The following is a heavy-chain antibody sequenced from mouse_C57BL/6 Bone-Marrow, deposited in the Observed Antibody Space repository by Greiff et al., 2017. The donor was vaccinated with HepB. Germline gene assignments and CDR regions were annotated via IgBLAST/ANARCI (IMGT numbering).Heavy chain of an antibody. V-gene: IGHV1-64*01. Sequence: VQLQQSGAELVKPGASVKLSCKASGYTFTSYWMHWVKQRPGQGLEWIGMIHPNSGSTNYNEKFKSKATLTVDKSSSTAYMQLSSLTSEDSAVYYCARRDIYSNYTWFAYWGQGTLVTVSA. J-gene: IGHJ3*01. D-gene: IGHD2-5*01. CDR1: GYTFTSYW. CDR2: IHPNSGST. CDR3: ARRDIYSNYTWFAY.